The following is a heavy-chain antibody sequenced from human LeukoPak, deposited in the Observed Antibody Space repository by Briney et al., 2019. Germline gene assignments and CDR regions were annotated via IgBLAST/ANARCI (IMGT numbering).Heavy chain of an antibody. V-gene: IGHV4-59*01. Sequence: PSETLSLTCTVPGGSISSYYWSWIRQPPGKGLEWIGYIYYSGSTDYNPSLKSRVTISVDTSKNQFSLKLSSVTAADTAVYYCASGHSKDAFDIWGQGTMVTVSS. CDR1: GGSISSYY. CDR3: ASGHSKDAFDI. CDR2: IYYSGST. D-gene: IGHD2-21*01. J-gene: IGHJ3*02.